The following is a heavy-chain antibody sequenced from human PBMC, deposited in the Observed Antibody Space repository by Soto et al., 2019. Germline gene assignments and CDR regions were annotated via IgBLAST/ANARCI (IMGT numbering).Heavy chain of an antibody. J-gene: IGHJ5*02. Sequence: ASVKVSCKXSGYTFTGYYMHWVRQAPGQGLEWMGWINPNSGGTNYAQKFQGRVTMTRDTSISTAYMELSRLRSDDTAVYYCARSIPVAGYNWFDPWGPGTLVTVSS. D-gene: IGHD6-19*01. CDR3: ARSIPVAGYNWFDP. V-gene: IGHV1-2*02. CDR2: INPNSGGT. CDR1: GYTFTGYY.